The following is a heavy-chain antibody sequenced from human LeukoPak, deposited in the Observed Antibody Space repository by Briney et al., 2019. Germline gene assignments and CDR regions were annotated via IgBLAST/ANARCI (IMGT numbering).Heavy chain of an antibody. CDR3: AKGALLWFGELNDAFDI. Sequence: PVGSLRLSCAASGFTFSSYAMSWVRQAPGKGLEWVSAISGSGGSTYYADSVKGRFTISRDNSKNTLYLQMNSLRAEDTAVYYCAKGALLWFGELNDAFDIWGQGTTVTVSS. V-gene: IGHV3-23*01. D-gene: IGHD3-10*01. J-gene: IGHJ3*02. CDR1: GFTFSSYA. CDR2: ISGSGGST.